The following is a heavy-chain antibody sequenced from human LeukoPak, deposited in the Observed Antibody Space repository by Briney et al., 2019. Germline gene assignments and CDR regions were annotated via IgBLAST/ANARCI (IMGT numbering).Heavy chain of an antibody. CDR3: AKYGGYYFDY. CDR1: GGSINNYY. D-gene: IGHD4-23*01. CDR2: IHYSGST. J-gene: IGHJ4*02. V-gene: IGHV4-59*01. Sequence: SETLSLTCTVSGGSINNYYWSWIRQPPGKGLEWIGYIHYSGSTNYNPSLKSRVTISVNTSKNQFSLKLSSVTAADTAVYYCAKYGGYYFDYWGQRTLVTVSS.